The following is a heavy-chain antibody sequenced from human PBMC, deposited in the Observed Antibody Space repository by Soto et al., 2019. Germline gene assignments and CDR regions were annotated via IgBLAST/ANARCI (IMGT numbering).Heavy chain of an antibody. CDR1: GLTFNNAW. V-gene: IGHV3-15*01. CDR2: IRSKSDGGTT. J-gene: IGHJ4*02. D-gene: IGHD1-26*01. CDR3: TTYSGAAFEY. Sequence: GSLRLSCVASGLTFNNAWMNWVRQAPGKGLEWVGRIRSKSDGGTTDYAAPVKGRFTISRDDSKNMVDLQMSSLKTEGTAIYYCTTYSGAAFEYWGQGALVTVSS.